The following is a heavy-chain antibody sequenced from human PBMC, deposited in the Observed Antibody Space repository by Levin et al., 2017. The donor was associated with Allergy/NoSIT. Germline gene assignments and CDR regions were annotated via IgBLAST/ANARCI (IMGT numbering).Heavy chain of an antibody. CDR1: GYTFTSYD. Sequence: ASVKVSCKASGYTFTSYDINWVRQATGQGLEWMGWMNPNSGNTGYAQKFQGRVTMTRNTSISTAYMELSSLRSEDTAVYYCARGRGRRTYYYYGMDVWGQGTTVTVSS. V-gene: IGHV1-8*01. CDR2: MNPNSGNT. CDR3: ARGRGRRTYYYYGMDV. D-gene: IGHD3-10*01. J-gene: IGHJ6*02.